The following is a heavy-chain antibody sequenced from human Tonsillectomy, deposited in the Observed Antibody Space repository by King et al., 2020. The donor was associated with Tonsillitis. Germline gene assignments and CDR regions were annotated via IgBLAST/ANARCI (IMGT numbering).Heavy chain of an antibody. J-gene: IGHJ3*02. V-gene: IGHV3-30*03. CDR2: ISYDGSNK. CDR1: GFTFSSYG. D-gene: IGHD3-10*01. CDR3: LRGFGGDSVDAFDI. Sequence: VQLVESGGGVVQPGMSLRLSCAASGFTFSSYGMHWVRQAPGKGLEWVAVISYDGSNKYYADSVKGRFTISRDISKNTLYLQMNSLRAEDTALYYCLRGFGGDSVDAFDIWGEGTMVTVSS.